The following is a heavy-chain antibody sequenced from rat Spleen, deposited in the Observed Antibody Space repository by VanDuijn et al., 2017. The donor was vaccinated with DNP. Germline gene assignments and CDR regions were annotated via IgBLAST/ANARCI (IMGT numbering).Heavy chain of an antibody. V-gene: IGHV3-3*01. D-gene: IGHD1-4*01. CDR2: INGAGST. CDR3: AGRPPPTRGPFDY. Sequence: EVLLQESGPGLVKPSQSLSLTCSVTFYSITSSNNWNWLRKFPENKLEWMGHINGAGSTNYNPSLKSRISITRDTSKNQFFLQVNSVTTEETATYYGAGRPPPTRGPFDYWGQGVTVTVSS. J-gene: IGHJ2*01. CDR1: FYSITSSNN.